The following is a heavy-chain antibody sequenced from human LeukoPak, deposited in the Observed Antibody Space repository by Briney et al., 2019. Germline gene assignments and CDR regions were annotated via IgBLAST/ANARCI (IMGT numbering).Heavy chain of an antibody. CDR2: IWYDGSNK. V-gene: IGHV3-33*01. J-gene: IGHJ4*02. CDR3: ARDTDGGSAIDY. CDR1: GFTFSSYG. Sequence: GGSLRLSCAASGFTFSSYGMHWVRQAPGKGLEWVAVIWYDGSNKYYADSVKGRFTISRDNSKNTLYQQMNSLRAEDTAVYYCARDTDGGSAIDYWGQGTLVTVSS. D-gene: IGHD1-26*01.